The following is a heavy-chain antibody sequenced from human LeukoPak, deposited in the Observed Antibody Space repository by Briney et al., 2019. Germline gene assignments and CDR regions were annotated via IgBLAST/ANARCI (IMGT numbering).Heavy chain of an antibody. CDR3: ARDAVDFWSGYPDTSYYYYYMDV. Sequence: SAGSLRLSCAASGFTFSSYAMHWVRQAPGKGLEWVGFISYDGSNKYYADSVKGLFTISRDNSKNTLYLQMNSLRAEDTAVYYCARDAVDFWSGYPDTSYYYYYMDVWGKGTTVTVSS. CDR2: ISYDGSNK. J-gene: IGHJ6*03. V-gene: IGHV3-30*01. CDR1: GFTFSSYA. D-gene: IGHD3-3*01.